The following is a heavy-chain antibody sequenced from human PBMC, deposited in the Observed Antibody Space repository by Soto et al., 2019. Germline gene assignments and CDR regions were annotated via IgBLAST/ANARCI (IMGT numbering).Heavy chain of an antibody. CDR2: ISGDDEK. V-gene: IGHV2-5*02. Sequence: QITLKESGPTQVKPTQPLTLTCTFSGFSLITGGVSVAWIRQPPGKALEWLALISGDDEKRYSPSLSSRLTITNDTTKNQAVFTMTNMDPVDTATSYCSHRRGMIRVVWGQGTTVTVSS. CDR1: GFSLITGGVS. D-gene: IGHD3-16*01. CDR3: SHRRGMIRVV. J-gene: IGHJ6*02.